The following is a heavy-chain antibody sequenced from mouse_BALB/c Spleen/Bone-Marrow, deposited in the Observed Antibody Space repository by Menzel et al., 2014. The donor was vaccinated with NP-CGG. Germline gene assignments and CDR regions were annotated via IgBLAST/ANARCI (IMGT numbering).Heavy chain of an antibody. D-gene: IGHD2-3*01. CDR3: ARWLLPYYAMDY. J-gene: IGHJ4*01. CDR1: GYTFTNYY. CDR2: IYPVNVHA. V-gene: IGHV1S56*01. Sequence: VQLQQSGPELVKPGASVMISCKASGYTFTNYYIHWVKQRPGQGLEWIGWIYPVNVHANFNGKFRGKATLTADKSSSTAYMQLSSLTSEDSAVYFCARWLLPYYAMDYWGQGTSVTVSS.